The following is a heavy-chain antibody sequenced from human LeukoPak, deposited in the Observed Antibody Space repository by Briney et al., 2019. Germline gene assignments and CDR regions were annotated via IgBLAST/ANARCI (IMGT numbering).Heavy chain of an antibody. CDR2: IKSKTVGETT. V-gene: IGHV3-15*07. CDR3: TTLKGRVVGFTDY. D-gene: IGHD2-15*01. Sequence: PGGSLRLSCAASGFTFTSYSMNWDRQAPGKGLEWVGRIKSKTVGETTDYAAPVKGRFTISRDDSRNTLYLQMNSLKTEDTAVYYCTTLKGRVVGFTDYWGQGTLVTVSS. J-gene: IGHJ4*02. CDR1: GFTFTSYS.